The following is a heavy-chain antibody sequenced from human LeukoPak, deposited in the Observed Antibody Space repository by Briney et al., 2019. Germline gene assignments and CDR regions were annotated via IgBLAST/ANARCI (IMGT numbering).Heavy chain of an antibody. CDR3: ASGTYYYDSSGYYALDY. CDR2: ISAYNGNT. V-gene: IGHV1-18*01. CDR1: GYTFTSYG. Sequence: ASVKVSCKASGYTFTSYGISWVRQAPGQGLEWMGWISAYNGNTNYAQKLQGRVTMTTDTSTSAAYMELRSLRSDDTAVYYCASGTYYYDSSGYYALDYWGQGTLVTVSS. J-gene: IGHJ4*02. D-gene: IGHD3-22*01.